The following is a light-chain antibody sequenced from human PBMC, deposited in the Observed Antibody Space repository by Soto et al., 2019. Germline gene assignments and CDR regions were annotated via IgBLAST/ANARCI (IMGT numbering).Light chain of an antibody. CDR2: AAS. CDR3: QKYNSAPAT. J-gene: IGKJ4*01. V-gene: IGKV1-27*01. CDR1: QGISNF. Sequence: DIQMTQSPSSLSASVGDRVTITCRASQGISNFLAWYQEKPGKVPKVLIYAASTLQSGVPSRFSGSGSGTDFTLTISSLHPEDVATYYCQKYNSAPATFGGGTNVEIK.